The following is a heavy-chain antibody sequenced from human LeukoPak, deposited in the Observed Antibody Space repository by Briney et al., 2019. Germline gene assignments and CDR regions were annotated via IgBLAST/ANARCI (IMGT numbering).Heavy chain of an antibody. V-gene: IGHV3-23*01. CDR1: GFTFSSYA. CDR2: ISGSGGST. J-gene: IGHJ3*02. Sequence: PGGSLRLSCAASGFTFSSYAMSWVRQAPGKGLEWVSAISGSGGSTYYADSVKGRFTISRDNSKNTLYLQMNSLRAEDTAVYYCAKDQVPSSSWDPDAFDIWGQGTMVTVSS. D-gene: IGHD6-13*01. CDR3: AKDQVPSSSWDPDAFDI.